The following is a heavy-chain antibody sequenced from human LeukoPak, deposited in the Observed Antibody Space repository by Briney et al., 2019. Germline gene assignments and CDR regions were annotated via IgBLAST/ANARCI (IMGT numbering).Heavy chain of an antibody. CDR3: ARRSLYYYDSNGFYFDS. D-gene: IGHD3-22*01. J-gene: IGHJ4*02. V-gene: IGHV5-51*01. CDR2: IIPGDSDT. CDR1: GDSFTSHW. Sequence: GESLKISCKGSGDSFTSHWIGWLRQLPAKSLEGLGVIIPGDSDTRYSPSFQGQVTISADTSISTAYLQWSSLKASDTAMYYCARRSLYYYDSNGFYFDSWGQGTLVTVSS.